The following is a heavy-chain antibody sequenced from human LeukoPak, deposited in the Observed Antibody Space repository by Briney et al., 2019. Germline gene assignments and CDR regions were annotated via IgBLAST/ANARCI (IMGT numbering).Heavy chain of an antibody. CDR1: SGSISSSSYY. CDR2: IYYSGST. D-gene: IGHD6-19*01. V-gene: IGHV4-39*01. J-gene: IGHJ5*02. Sequence: PSETLSLTCTVSSGSISSSSYYWGWIRQPPGKGLEWIGSIYYSGSTYYNPSLKSRVTISVDTSKNQFSLKLSSVTAADTAVYYCARSSGWTGWFDPWGQGTLVTVSS. CDR3: ARSSGWTGWFDP.